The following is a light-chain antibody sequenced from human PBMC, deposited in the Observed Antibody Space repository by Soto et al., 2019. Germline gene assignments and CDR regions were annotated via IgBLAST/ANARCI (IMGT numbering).Light chain of an antibody. Sequence: QSALTQPASLSGSPGQSITISCTGSSSDIGGYNYISWYQQSPGKAPKLMIYDVSNRPSGISSRFSGSKSGNTASLTISGLQADDEADYYCSSYTSSSALVVFGGGTKLTVL. CDR1: SSDIGGYNY. CDR2: DVS. V-gene: IGLV2-14*01. CDR3: SSYTSSSALVV. J-gene: IGLJ3*02.